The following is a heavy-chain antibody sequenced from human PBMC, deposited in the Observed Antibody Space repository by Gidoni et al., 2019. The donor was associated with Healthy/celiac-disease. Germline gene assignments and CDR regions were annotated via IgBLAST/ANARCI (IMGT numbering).Heavy chain of an antibody. CDR2: ISSSGSTI. J-gene: IGHJ4*02. CDR3: ARDVDSSSWPPYMFDY. Sequence: QVQLVESGGGLVKPGGSLSLSCAASGFTFSDYYMSWIRQAPGKGLEWVSYISSSGSTIYYADSGKGRFTSSRDNAKNSLYLQMNSLRAEDTAVYYCARDVDSSSWPPYMFDYWGQGTLVTVSS. D-gene: IGHD6-13*01. CDR1: GFTFSDYY. V-gene: IGHV3-11*01.